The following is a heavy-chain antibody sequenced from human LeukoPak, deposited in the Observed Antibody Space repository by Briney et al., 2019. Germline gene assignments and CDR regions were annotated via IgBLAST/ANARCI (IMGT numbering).Heavy chain of an antibody. V-gene: IGHV5-51*01. CDR1: GYDFPDYW. D-gene: IGHD2-21*01. CDR3: ARARVVIAFDAFDI. CDR2: IYPSGSDI. Sequence: GESLKISCQASGYDFPDYWIALVRQMPGKGLEGMGIIYPSGSDIRYSPSFQGQVTISADKSISTAYLQWSSLKASDTAMYYCARARVVIAFDAFDIWGQGTMVTVSS. J-gene: IGHJ3*02.